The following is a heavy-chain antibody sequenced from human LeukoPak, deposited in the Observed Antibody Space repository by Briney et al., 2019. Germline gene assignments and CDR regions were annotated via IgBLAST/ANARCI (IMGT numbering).Heavy chain of an antibody. J-gene: IGHJ5*02. V-gene: IGHV1-2*02. CDR2: INPNSGGT. Sequence: GASVKVSCKASGYTFTGYYMHWVRQATGQGLEWMGWINPNSGGTNYAQKFQGRVTMTRDTSISTAYMELNKLRSDDTAVYYCARDAPGIAASGHNWFDPWGQGTLVTVSS. CDR3: ARDAPGIAASGHNWFDP. CDR1: GYTFTGYY. D-gene: IGHD6-13*01.